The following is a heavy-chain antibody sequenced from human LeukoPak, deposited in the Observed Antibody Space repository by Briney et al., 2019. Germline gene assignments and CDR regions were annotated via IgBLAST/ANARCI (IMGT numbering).Heavy chain of an antibody. CDR2: ISSSGSTI. Sequence: GGSLRLYCAASGFTFSDYYMSWIRQAPGKGLEWVSYISSSGSTIYYADSVKGRFTISRDNAKNSLYLQMNSLRAEDTAVYYCARDQNYYDSSALGYWGQGTLVTVSS. D-gene: IGHD3-22*01. V-gene: IGHV3-11*04. CDR1: GFTFSDYY. CDR3: ARDQNYYDSSALGY. J-gene: IGHJ4*02.